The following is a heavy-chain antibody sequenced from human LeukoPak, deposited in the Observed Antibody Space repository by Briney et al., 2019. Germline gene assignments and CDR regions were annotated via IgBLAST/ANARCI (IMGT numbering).Heavy chain of an antibody. D-gene: IGHD3-16*01. V-gene: IGHV3-13*01. CDR3: ARGYVYSYDY. CDR2: IGTAGDA. CDR1: GFTFSSYD. J-gene: IGHJ4*02. Sequence: GGSLRLSCAASGFTFSSYDMHWVRQATGKGLEWVSAIGTAGDAYYPGTVKGRFTISRENAKNPLYLQMNSLRAGDTAVYYCARGYVYSYDYWGQGIVVTVSS.